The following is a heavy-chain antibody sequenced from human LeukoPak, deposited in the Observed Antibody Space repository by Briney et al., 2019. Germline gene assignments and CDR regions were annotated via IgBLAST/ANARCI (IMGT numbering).Heavy chain of an antibody. D-gene: IGHD3-16*01. CDR3: ARVRAPSFTQGGFDY. J-gene: IGHJ4*02. V-gene: IGHV1-2*02. CDR2: INPNSGTT. Sequence: ASVKVSCKTSGYSFTSYNLHWVRQAPGQGPEWMGWINPNSGTTDYAQIFQGRVTMTRDTSISIAYMELSSLRSDDTAVYHCARVRAPSFTQGGFDYWGQGTLVTVSS. CDR1: GYSFTSYN.